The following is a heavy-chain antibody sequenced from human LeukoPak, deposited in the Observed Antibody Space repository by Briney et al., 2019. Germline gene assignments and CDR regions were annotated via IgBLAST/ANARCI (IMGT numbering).Heavy chain of an antibody. CDR2: VYHSGST. CDR1: GYSISSGYY. J-gene: IGHJ4*02. D-gene: IGHD1-26*01. CDR3: ARILSGSYGY. V-gene: IGHV4-38-2*01. Sequence: SETLSLTCAVSGYSISSGYYWGWIRQPPGKGLEWIGSVYHSGSTYYNPSLKSRVTISVDTSKNQFSLKLSSVTAADTAVYYCARILSGSYGYWGQGTLVTVSS.